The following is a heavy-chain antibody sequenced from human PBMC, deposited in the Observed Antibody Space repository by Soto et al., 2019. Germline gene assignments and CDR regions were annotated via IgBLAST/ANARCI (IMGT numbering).Heavy chain of an antibody. Sequence: QVQLVQSGAEVKKPGSSVKVSCKASGGTFSSYAISWVRQAPGQGLAWMGGIILIFGTANYAQKFQGRVTITADESTSTAYMELSSLRSEDTAVYYCARDLGLERWLQSPFDYWGQGTLVTVSS. D-gene: IGHD5-12*01. J-gene: IGHJ4*02. CDR3: ARDLGLERWLQSPFDY. V-gene: IGHV1-69*01. CDR2: IILIFGTA. CDR1: GGTFSSYA.